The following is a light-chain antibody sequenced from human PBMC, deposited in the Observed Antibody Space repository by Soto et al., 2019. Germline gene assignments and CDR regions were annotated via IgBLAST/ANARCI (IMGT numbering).Light chain of an antibody. CDR3: SSYIPNNSNYV. CDR1: SSDIGGYNY. J-gene: IGLJ1*01. Sequence: QSVLTQPASVSGSPGQSITISCTGTSSDIGGYNYVSWYQHHPGKAPKRMIHDVSNRPSGVSNRFSGSKSGNTASLTISGLQAEDEADYYCSSYIPNNSNYVFGTGTKVTVL. V-gene: IGLV2-14*03. CDR2: DVS.